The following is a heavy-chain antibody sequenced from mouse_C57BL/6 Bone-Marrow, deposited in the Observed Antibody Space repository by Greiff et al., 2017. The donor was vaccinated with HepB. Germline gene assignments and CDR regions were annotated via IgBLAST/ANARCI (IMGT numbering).Heavy chain of an antibody. J-gene: IGHJ3*01. D-gene: IGHD2-3*01. CDR1: GYTFTSYG. Sequence: VKLQESGAELARPGASVKLSCKASGYTFTSYGISWVKQRTGQGLEWIGEIYPRSGNTYYNEKFKGKATLTADKSSSTAYMELRSLTSEDSAVYFCAREGYSFAYWGQGTLVTVSA. CDR3: AREGYSFAY. CDR2: IYPRSGNT. V-gene: IGHV1-81*01.